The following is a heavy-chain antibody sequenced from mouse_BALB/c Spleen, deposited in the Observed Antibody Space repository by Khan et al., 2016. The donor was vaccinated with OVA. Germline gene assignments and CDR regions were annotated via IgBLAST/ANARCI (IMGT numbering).Heavy chain of an antibody. V-gene: IGHV2-2*01. CDR3: ARHSYIYDITD. J-gene: IGHJ3*01. D-gene: IGHD1-1*01. Sequence: QVQLQQSGPGLVQPSQSLSITCTVSGFSLTTYGIHWVRQSPGKGLEWLGVIWSGGSTDYNAPFISRLSISQDNSKSQVFFKMNSLQADDTAIYYCARHSYIYDITDWGQGTLVTVSA. CDR1: GFSLTTYG. CDR2: IWSGGST.